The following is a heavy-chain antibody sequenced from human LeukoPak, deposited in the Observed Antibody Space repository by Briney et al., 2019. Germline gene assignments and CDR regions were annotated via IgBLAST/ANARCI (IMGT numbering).Heavy chain of an antibody. V-gene: IGHV4-34*01. CDR3: SRGRAGRGYSYVIYYYYYLDV. Sequence: SETLTLTCAVYGGPFSGYYWSWIRQPPGKGLEWIGDINHSRSTNYNPSFKRRVTISLDTPKNHFLLKQSHVTAADTAGYYCSRGRAGRGYSYVIYYYYYLDVWGKGTKVSDPS. CDR2: INHSRST. CDR1: GGPFSGYY. J-gene: IGHJ6*03. D-gene: IGHD5-18*01.